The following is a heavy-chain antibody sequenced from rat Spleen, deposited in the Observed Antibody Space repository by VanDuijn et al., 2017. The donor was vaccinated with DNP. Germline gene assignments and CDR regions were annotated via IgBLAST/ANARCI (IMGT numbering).Heavy chain of an antibody. Sequence: EVQLVQSGGGLVQPGKSLKISCAASGFTFSDYYMAWVRQAPTKGLEWVEYISYDGGMTYYGDSVKGRFTISRDNAKNTLYLQMSSLRSEDMATYYCARHVLPLRVWDYWGQGVMVTVSS. J-gene: IGHJ2*01. D-gene: IGHD1-4*01. CDR3: ARHVLPLRVWDY. CDR2: ISYDGGMT. CDR1: GFTFSDYY. V-gene: IGHV5-22*01.